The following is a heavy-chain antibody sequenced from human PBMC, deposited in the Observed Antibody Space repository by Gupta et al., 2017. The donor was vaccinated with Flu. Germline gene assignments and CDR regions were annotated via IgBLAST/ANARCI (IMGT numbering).Heavy chain of an antibody. J-gene: IGHJ6*02. Sequence: WVRQAPGKGLEWVALIWYDGSNKYYADSVKGRFTISRDNSKNTMDLQMNSLRAEDTAVYYCARCGKWLAGEGTYYYGMDVWGQGTTVTVSS. CDR2: IWYDGSNK. CDR3: ARCGKWLAGEGTYYYGMDV. D-gene: IGHD6-19*01. V-gene: IGHV3-33*01.